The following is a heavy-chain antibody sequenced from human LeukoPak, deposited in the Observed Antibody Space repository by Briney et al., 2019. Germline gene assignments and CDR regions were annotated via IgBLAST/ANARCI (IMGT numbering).Heavy chain of an antibody. D-gene: IGHD3-16*01. Sequence: GGSLRLSCAASGFTFSSYSMNWVRQAPGKGLEWVSSINSDSSLMFYAESVKGRFTISRDNSRNSLYLQMNSLRAEDTAVYYCIRDLFDDYSLDYWGQGALVTVSS. V-gene: IGHV3-21*01. CDR1: GFTFSSYS. CDR2: INSDSSLM. J-gene: IGHJ4*02. CDR3: IRDLFDDYSLDY.